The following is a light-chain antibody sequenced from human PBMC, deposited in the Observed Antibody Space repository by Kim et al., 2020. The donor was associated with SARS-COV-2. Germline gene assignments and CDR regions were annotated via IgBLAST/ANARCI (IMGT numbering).Light chain of an antibody. V-gene: IGLV1-47*01. Sequence: GERVTSSCSGSSSNNGSNNVYWYKQHPGTAPKLLIYRNKQRPSGVTDRFSGSKSGTSASLDISGLRSEDEADYYCAAWDDSLSGPVFGGGTQLTVL. CDR2: RNK. J-gene: IGLJ3*02. CDR1: SSNNGSNN. CDR3: AAWDDSLSGPV.